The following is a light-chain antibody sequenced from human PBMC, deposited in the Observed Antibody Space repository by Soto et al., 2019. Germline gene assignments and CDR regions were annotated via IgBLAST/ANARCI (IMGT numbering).Light chain of an antibody. CDR1: QSFSSY. CDR2: AAS. CDR3: QQTYSFPLT. V-gene: IGKV1-39*01. Sequence: DIQMTQSPSSLSASVGGRVTITCRASQSFSSYLNWYQQKPGKAPNLLIYAASSLQSGVPSRFSGSGSGADFTLIISSLQPEDFATYYCQQTYSFPLTFGQGTKVEIK. J-gene: IGKJ1*01.